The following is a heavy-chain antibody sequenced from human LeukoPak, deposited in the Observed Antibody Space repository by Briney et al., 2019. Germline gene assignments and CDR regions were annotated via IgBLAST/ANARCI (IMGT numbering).Heavy chain of an antibody. CDR2: IYYRGST. Sequence: PSETLSLTCTVSGGSISSSSYYWGWIRQPPGKGLEWIGSIYYRGSTYYNPSLKSRVTISVDTSKNQFSLKLSSVTAADTAVYYCARYNWNYYYWGQGTLVTVSS. J-gene: IGHJ4*02. D-gene: IGHD1-7*01. V-gene: IGHV4-39*01. CDR3: ARYNWNYYY. CDR1: GGSISSSSYY.